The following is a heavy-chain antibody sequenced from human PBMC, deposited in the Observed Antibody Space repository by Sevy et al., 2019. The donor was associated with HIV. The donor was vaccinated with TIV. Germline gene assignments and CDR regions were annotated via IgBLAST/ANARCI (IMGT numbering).Heavy chain of an antibody. D-gene: IGHD3-3*01. V-gene: IGHV1-8*01. J-gene: IGHJ6*02. CDR2: MNPNSGNT. Sequence: ASVKVSCKASGYTFTSYDINWVRQATGQGLEWMGWMNPNSGNTGYAQKFQGRVTMTRNTSITTAYMELDSLRSEDTAVYYCARELYYDFWSGYDTGGTFGMDVWGQGTTVTVSS. CDR3: ARELYYDFWSGYDTGGTFGMDV. CDR1: GYTFTSYD.